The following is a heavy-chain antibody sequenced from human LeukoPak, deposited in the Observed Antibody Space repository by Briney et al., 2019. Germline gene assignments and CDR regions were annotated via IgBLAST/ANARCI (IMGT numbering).Heavy chain of an antibody. J-gene: IGHJ6*02. CDR3: AKDDISSSRSMDV. Sequence: GGSLRLSCAASGFTFSSYAMSWVRQAPGKGLEWVSAISGSGGSTYYADSVKGRFTISRGNSKNTLYLQMNSLRAEDTAVYYCAKDDISSSRSMDVWGQGTTVTVSS. CDR2: ISGSGGST. CDR1: GFTFSSYA. V-gene: IGHV3-23*01. D-gene: IGHD6-6*01.